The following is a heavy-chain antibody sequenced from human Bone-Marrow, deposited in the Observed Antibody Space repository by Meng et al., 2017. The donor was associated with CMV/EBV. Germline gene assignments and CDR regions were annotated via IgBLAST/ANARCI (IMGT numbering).Heavy chain of an antibody. Sequence: GESLKISCAASGFTFSSDSMNWVRQAPGKVLEWVSSISSSSSYIYYADSVKGRFTISRDNAKNSLYLQMNSLRAEDTAVYYWTRDGIPSRDDAFDIWGQGTMVTVSS. CDR2: ISSSSSYI. CDR3: TRDGIPSRDDAFDI. CDR1: GFTFSSDS. J-gene: IGHJ3*02. D-gene: IGHD1-14*01. V-gene: IGHV3-21*01.